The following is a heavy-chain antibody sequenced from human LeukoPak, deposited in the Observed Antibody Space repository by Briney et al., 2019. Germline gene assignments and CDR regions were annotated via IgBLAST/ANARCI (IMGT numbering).Heavy chain of an antibody. D-gene: IGHD3-22*01. V-gene: IGHV4-39*01. CDR2: IYYSGST. Sequence: SETLSLTCTVSGGSISCSSYYWGWIRQPPGKGLEWIGSIYYSGSTYYNPSLKSRVTISVDTSKNQFSLKLSSVTAADTAVYYCARHVYYDSSGYPDYWGQGTLVTVSS. CDR3: ARHVYYDSSGYPDY. J-gene: IGHJ4*02. CDR1: GGSISCSSYY.